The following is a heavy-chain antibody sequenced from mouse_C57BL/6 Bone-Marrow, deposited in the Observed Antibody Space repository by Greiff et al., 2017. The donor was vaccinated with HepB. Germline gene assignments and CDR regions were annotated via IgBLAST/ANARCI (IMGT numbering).Heavy chain of an antibody. D-gene: IGHD1-1*01. CDR3: ARKGDYYGSSYWYFDV. V-gene: IGHV5-15*01. CDR1: GFTFSDYG. J-gene: IGHJ1*03. CDR2: ISNLAYSI. Sequence: DVKLQESGGGLVQPGGSLKLSCAASGFTFSDYGMAWVRQAPRKGPEWVAFISNLAYSIYYADTVTGRFTISRENAKNTLYLEMSSLRSEDTAMYYCARKGDYYGSSYWYFDVRGTGTTVTVSS.